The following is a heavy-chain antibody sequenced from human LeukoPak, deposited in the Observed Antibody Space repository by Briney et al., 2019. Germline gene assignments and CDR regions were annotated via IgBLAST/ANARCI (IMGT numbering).Heavy chain of an antibody. CDR2: ISTYYGNT. CDR1: GYTFTIYG. Sequence: PSVTVSCKASGYTFTIYGISWVRQAPGQGLEWVGWISTYYGNTNYAQKFQGRITMTTMTTDTSTTTAYMELRSLRSDDTAVYYCARDCSSTSCFTFVGFDYWGQGSLVTVSS. V-gene: IGHV1-18*01. J-gene: IGHJ4*02. D-gene: IGHD2-2*02. CDR3: ARDCSSTSCFTFVGFDY.